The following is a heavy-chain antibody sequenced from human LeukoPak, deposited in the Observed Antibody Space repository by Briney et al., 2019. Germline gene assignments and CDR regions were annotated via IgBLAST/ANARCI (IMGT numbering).Heavy chain of an antibody. Sequence: GGSLRLSCAASGFTFSSYAMSWVRQAPGKGLEWVSAISGGGGSTYYADSVKGRFTISRDNSKNTLYLQMNSLRAEDTAVYYCAKARTRGLLWFGELFGGQGTLVTVSS. D-gene: IGHD3-10*01. CDR1: GFTFSSYA. V-gene: IGHV3-23*01. CDR2: ISGGGGST. CDR3: AKARTRGLLWFGELF. J-gene: IGHJ4*02.